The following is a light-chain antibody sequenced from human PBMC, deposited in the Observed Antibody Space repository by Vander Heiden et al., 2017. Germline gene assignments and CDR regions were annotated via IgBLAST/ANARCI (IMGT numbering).Light chain of an antibody. CDR1: NYNVGHQG. CDR3: SAWDGHLRAWL. J-gene: IGLJ2*01. Sequence: QAGLTQPPSLSKALRQTATLTCSGNNYNVGHQGAAWLQQLHGHPPKLLSYRNNDRPSGISERFSASRSGNTASLTITGLQPEDEADYYCSAWDGHLRAWLFGGGTKLNGL. V-gene: IGLV10-54*04. CDR2: RNN.